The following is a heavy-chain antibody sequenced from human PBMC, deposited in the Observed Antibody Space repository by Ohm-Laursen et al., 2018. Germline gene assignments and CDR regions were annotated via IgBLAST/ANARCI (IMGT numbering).Heavy chain of an antibody. Sequence: TQTLTLTGTFSGFSLSTNGMGVGWIRQPPGKALEWLARIDWDDDKFYSTSLKTRLTISKDTSKNQVVLTVTNMDPVDTATYYCARIRRYSSSWFYFDYWGQGTLVTVSS. CDR1: GFSLSTNGMG. D-gene: IGHD6-13*01. V-gene: IGHV2-70*04. CDR3: ARIRRYSSSWFYFDY. CDR2: IDWDDDK. J-gene: IGHJ4*02.